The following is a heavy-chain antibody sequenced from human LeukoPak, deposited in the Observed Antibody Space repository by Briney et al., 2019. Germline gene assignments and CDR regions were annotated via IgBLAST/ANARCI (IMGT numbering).Heavy chain of an antibody. J-gene: IGHJ4*02. D-gene: IGHD3-10*01. CDR1: GGTFSSYT. CDR3: AREGGTMVPPRYRFDY. Sequence: AVKVSCKASGGTFSSYTISWVRQAPGQGREWMGRIIPILGIANYSEKFQGSVTITADKSTSTAYMELSSLRSEDTAVYYCAREGGTMVPPRYRFDYWGQGTLVTVSS. CDR2: IIPILGIA. V-gene: IGHV1-69*04.